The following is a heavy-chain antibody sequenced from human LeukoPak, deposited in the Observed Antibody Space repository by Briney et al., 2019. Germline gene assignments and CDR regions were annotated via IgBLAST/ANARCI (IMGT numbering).Heavy chain of an antibody. J-gene: IGHJ4*02. Sequence: NPSETLSLTCTVSGGSMSSYYWSWIRQPPGKGLEWIGYIYYSGSTNYNPSLKSRVTISVDASKNQFSLKLSSVTAADTAVYYCARGAGYYDTIDYWGQGTLVTVSS. CDR1: GGSMSSYY. V-gene: IGHV4-59*01. CDR2: IYYSGST. D-gene: IGHD3-22*01. CDR3: ARGAGYYDTIDY.